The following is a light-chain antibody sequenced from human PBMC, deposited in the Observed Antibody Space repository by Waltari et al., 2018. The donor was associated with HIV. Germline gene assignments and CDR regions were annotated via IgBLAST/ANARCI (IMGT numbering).Light chain of an antibody. CDR1: SGNIASSY. V-gene: IGLV6-57*01. Sequence: NFILTQPHSVSESPGKTVTISCTRSSGNIASSYVQWYQQRPGSSPTTVIYAHNQRPSGCPDRFSGSIDSSSNSASLTISGLRTEDEADYYCQSHDNKIFYVFGGGTYVTVL. CDR3: QSHDNKIFYV. CDR2: AHN. J-gene: IGLJ1*01.